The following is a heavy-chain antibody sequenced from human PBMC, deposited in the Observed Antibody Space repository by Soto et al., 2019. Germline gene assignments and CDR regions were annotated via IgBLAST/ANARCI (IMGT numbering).Heavy chain of an antibody. D-gene: IGHD6-13*01. Sequence: SVKVSCKASGGTFSSYAISWVRQAPGQGLEWMGGIIPIFGTANYAQKFQGRVTVTADKSTSTAFMELSSLRSEDTAVYYCARPIFIAAAGSPENNYGMDVWGQGTTVTVSS. CDR2: IIPIFGTA. CDR3: ARPIFIAAAGSPENNYGMDV. J-gene: IGHJ6*02. CDR1: GGTFSSYA. V-gene: IGHV1-69*06.